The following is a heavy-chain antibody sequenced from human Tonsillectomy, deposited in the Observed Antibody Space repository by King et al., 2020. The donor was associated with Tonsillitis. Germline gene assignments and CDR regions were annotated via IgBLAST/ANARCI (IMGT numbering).Heavy chain of an antibody. J-gene: IGHJ4*02. CDR3: AKREPLDY. Sequence: VQLVESGGGLVEPGGSLRLSCAASGFTFRSYAMSWVRQAPGKGLEWVSSISDSSGSAFYADYVRGRFTISRDNSKNTLYLHMNSLRADDTAVYYCAKREPLDYGGQGTLVTVSS. V-gene: IGHV3-23*04. CDR1: GFTFRSYA. CDR2: ISDSSGSA.